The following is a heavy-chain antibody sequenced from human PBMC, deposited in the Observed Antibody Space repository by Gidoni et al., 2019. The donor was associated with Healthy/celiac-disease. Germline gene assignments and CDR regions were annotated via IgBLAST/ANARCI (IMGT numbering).Heavy chain of an antibody. CDR1: GGSISSSSYY. V-gene: IGHV4-39*01. Sequence: QLQLQESGPGLVKPSETLSLTCTVSGGSISSSSYYWGWIRQPPGKGLEWIGSIYYSGSTYYNPSLKSRVTISVDTSKNQFSLKLSSVTAADTAVYYCARRRGFGFDDNWFDPWGQGTLVTVSS. CDR3: ARRRGFGFDDNWFDP. D-gene: IGHD5-12*01. J-gene: IGHJ5*02. CDR2: IYYSGST.